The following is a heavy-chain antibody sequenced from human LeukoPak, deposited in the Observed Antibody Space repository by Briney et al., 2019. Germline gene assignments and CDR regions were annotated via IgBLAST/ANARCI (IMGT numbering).Heavy chain of an antibody. V-gene: IGHV1-69*05. CDR3: ARYRVKVMTAMAYYFDY. CDR2: IIPIFGTT. J-gene: IGHJ4*02. Sequence: ASVKVSCKASGGTFSSYAISWVRQAPGQGLEWMGGIIPIFGTTNYAQKFQGRVTITTDESTSTAYMELSSLRSEDTAVYYCARYRVKVMTAMAYYFDYWGQGTLVTVSS. CDR1: GGTFSSYA. D-gene: IGHD2-21*02.